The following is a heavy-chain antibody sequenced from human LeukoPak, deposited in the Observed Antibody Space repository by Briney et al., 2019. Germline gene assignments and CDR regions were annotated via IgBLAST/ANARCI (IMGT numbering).Heavy chain of an antibody. J-gene: IGHJ4*02. CDR3: TRDRDGDLYFDY. Sequence: PGGSLRLSCTASGFTFGDYAMSWVRQAPGKGLEWVGFIRSKAYGGTTEYAASVKGRFTISRDDSKSIAYLQMNSLKTEDTAVYYCTRDRDGDLYFDYWGQGTLVTVSS. D-gene: IGHD4-17*01. CDR2: IRSKAYGGTT. V-gene: IGHV3-49*04. CDR1: GFTFGDYA.